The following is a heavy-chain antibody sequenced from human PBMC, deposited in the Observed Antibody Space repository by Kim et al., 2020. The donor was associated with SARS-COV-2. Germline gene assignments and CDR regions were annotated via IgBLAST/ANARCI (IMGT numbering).Heavy chain of an antibody. D-gene: IGHD3-10*01. V-gene: IGHV3-33*01. CDR2: IWYDGSNK. J-gene: IGHJ4*02. Sequence: GGSLRLSCAASGFTFSSYGMHWVRQAPGKGLEWVAVIWYDGSNKYYADSVKGRFTISRDNSKNTLYLQMNSLRAEDTAVYYCARSAVVGSSFDITMVRGGSDFDYWGQGTLVTVSS. CDR3: ARSAVVGSSFDITMVRGGSDFDY. CDR1: GFTFSSYG.